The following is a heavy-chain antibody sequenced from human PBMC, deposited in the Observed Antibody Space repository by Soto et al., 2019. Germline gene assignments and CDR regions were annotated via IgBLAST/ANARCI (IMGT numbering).Heavy chain of an antibody. CDR3: ARGRYCSSTSRYVYAFHI. CDR1: SGSISSSNW. V-gene: IGHV4-4*02. J-gene: IGHJ3*02. CDR2: IYHSGST. D-gene: IGHD2-2*01. Sequence: SETLSLACAVSSGSISSSNWWSWVRQPPGKGLEWIGEIYHSGSTNYNPSLKSRVTISVDKSKNQFSLKLSSVTAADTAVYYCARGRYCSSTSRYVYAFHIWGQGTMVTVSS.